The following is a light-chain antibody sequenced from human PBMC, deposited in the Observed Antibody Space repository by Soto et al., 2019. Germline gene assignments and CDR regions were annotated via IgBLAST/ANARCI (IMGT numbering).Light chain of an antibody. J-gene: IGKJ4*01. Sequence: DVVMTQSPLSLSVTLGQPASISCRSSQSVANSDGNTYLHWFHQRTGQSPSRLIYKISNRDPGVPDRFIGSGSGSDFTLTISRVEAEDVGVYYCMQISRWPITFGGGTKVEIK. CDR2: KIS. V-gene: IGKV2-30*01. CDR3: MQISRWPIT. CDR1: QSVANSDGNTY.